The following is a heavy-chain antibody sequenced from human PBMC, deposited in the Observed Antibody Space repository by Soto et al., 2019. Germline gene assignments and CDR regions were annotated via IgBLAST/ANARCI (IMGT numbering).Heavy chain of an antibody. CDR2: INPSGGGT. V-gene: IGHV1-46*01. J-gene: IGHJ6*02. D-gene: IGHD6-6*01. Sequence: GASVKVSCKASGYTFTDFYFHWVRQAPGQGLDWMGTINPSGGGTNYAQKLQGRVTMTTDTSTSTAYMELRSLSSDDTAVYYCARRHTSIGALGWLDYYYGIDVWGQGTTVTVSS. CDR1: GYTFTDFY. CDR3: ARRHTSIGALGWLDYYYGIDV.